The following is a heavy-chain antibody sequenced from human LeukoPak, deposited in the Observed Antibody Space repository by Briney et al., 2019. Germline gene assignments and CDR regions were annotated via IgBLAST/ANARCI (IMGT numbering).Heavy chain of an antibody. V-gene: IGHV3-74*01. Sequence: GSLRLSCAASGFTVSSNYMSWVRQAPGEGLVWVAPFDSGGSNTNYADSVKGRLTISRDNAKNTLYLQMSSLRVEDTAVYYCARDRVLRFLEWLLSDWFDPWGQGTLVTVSS. D-gene: IGHD3-3*01. CDR1: GFTVSSNY. CDR3: ARDRVLRFLEWLLSDWFDP. CDR2: FDSGGSNT. J-gene: IGHJ5*02.